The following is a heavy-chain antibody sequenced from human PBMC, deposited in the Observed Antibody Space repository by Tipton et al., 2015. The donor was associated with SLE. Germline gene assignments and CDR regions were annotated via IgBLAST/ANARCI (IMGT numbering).Heavy chain of an antibody. CDR1: GFTFSTYG. J-gene: IGHJ3*02. CDR2: ISGSDGIDGTT. D-gene: IGHD6-13*01. V-gene: IGHV3-23*01. Sequence: SLRLSCVASGFTFSTYGMRWVRQSPGKGLAWVSSISGSDGIDGTTYYADSVKGRFTISRDNAKNSLYLQMNSLRAEDTALYYCAIAAAGTDFDIWGQGTMVTVSS. CDR3: AIAAAGTDFDI.